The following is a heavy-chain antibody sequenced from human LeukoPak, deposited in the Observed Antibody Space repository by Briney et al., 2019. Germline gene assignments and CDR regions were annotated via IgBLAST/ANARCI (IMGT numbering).Heavy chain of an antibody. CDR2: IYSGATT. CDR3: ARELRIVDTTMLNYYYYYYMDV. J-gene: IGHJ6*03. V-gene: IGHV3-53*01. D-gene: IGHD5-18*01. CDR1: GFTFSSYA. Sequence: GGSLRLSCAASGFTFSSYAMSWVRQAPGKGLEWVSGIYSGATTYYADSVKGRFTISRDNSKNTLSLQMNSLRAEDTAVYYCARELRIVDTTMLNYYYYYYMDVWGKGTTVTVSS.